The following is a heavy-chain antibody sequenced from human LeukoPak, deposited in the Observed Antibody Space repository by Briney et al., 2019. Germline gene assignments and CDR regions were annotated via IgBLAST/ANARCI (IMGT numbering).Heavy chain of an antibody. D-gene: IGHD4-17*01. J-gene: IGHJ6*02. CDR3: ASSPGDYYYYYGMDV. V-gene: IGHV4-34*01. CDR1: GGSFSGYY. Sequence: SETLSLTCAVYGGSFSGYYWSWIRQPPGKGLEWIGEINHSGGTNYNPSLKSRVTISVDTSKNQFSLKLSSVTAADTAVYYCASSPGDYYYYYGMDVWGQGTTVTVSS. CDR2: INHSGGT.